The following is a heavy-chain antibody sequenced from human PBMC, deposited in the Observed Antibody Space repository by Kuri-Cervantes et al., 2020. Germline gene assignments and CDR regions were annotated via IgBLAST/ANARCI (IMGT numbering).Heavy chain of an antibody. V-gene: IGHV1-46*01. CDR2: INPSGGST. CDR3: ARNYGDYVAYWYFDL. D-gene: IGHD4-17*01. J-gene: IGHJ2*01. CDR1: GYTFTSYY. Sequence: ASVKVSCKASGYTFTSYYMHWVRQAPGQGLEWMGIINPSGGSTSYAQKFQGRVTMTRNTSISTAYMELSSLRSEDTAVYYCARNYGDYVAYWYFDLWGRGTLVTVSS.